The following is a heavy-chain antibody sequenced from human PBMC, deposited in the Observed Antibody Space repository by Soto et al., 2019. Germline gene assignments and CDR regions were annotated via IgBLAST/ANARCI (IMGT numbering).Heavy chain of an antibody. CDR2: ISYIGST. V-gene: IGHV4-61*01. Sequence: QVQLQESDPGLVKPSETLSLTCAVSGGSVNSGHYYWTWIRQPPGKGLDWIGYISYIGSTKYNPSLKSRVIISLDTSKNLFSLNLSSVTAADTAIYYCARGDYDDSEDAFDIWGPGTTVTVSS. D-gene: IGHD4-17*01. J-gene: IGHJ3*02. CDR1: GGSVNSGHYY. CDR3: ARGDYDDSEDAFDI.